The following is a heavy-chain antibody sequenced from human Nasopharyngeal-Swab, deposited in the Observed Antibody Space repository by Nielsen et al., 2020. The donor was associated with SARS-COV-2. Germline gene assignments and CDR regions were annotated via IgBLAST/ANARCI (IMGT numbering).Heavy chain of an antibody. CDR1: GFTFDDYN. CDR3: ARGRDYALDY. V-gene: IGHV3-43*01. Sequence: GESLKISCAASGFTFDDYNIHWVRQAPGKAPEWVSTITWDGANTHYADSVKGRFTISRDDAKNSLYLQMNSLRDEDTALYYCARGRDYALDYWGQGTLVTVSS. CDR2: ITWDGANT. D-gene: IGHD4-17*01. J-gene: IGHJ4*02.